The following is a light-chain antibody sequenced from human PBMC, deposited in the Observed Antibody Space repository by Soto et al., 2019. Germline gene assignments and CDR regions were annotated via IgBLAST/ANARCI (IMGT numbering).Light chain of an antibody. CDR3: QQYKDWPLP. V-gene: IGKV3-15*01. CDR2: GAS. CDR1: QSVGSN. J-gene: IGKJ4*01. Sequence: ERVLTQSPATLSVSPGERATLSCRASQSVGSNLAWYQQKPGQVPRLLMYGASTRATGVPARFSGSGSGPEFTLTISSLQSEDFAVYYCQQYKDWPLPFGGGTKVDIK.